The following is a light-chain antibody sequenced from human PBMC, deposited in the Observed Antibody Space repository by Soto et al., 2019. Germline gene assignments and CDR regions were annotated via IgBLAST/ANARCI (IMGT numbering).Light chain of an antibody. CDR2: DAS. V-gene: IGKV3-20*01. J-gene: IGKJ5*01. CDR3: QQYGSSAPIT. CDR1: QSISRN. Sequence: IVMTQSPPTLSVSPGERATLSCRASQSISRNLAWFQQKPGHAPTLLIYDASSRATGIPARFSGSGSETDFTLTISRLEPEDFALYYCQQYGSSAPITFGQGTRLEIK.